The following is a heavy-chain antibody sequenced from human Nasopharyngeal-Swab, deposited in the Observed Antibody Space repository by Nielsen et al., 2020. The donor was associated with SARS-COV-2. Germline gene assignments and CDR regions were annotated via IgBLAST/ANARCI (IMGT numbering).Heavy chain of an antibody. J-gene: IGHJ6*03. CDR2: ISSSGSTI. V-gene: IGHV3-48*03. CDR3: ARASPDCSSTSCPYYYYYYYMDV. Sequence: VRQAPGKGLEWVSYISSSGSTIYYADSVKGRFTISRDNAKNSLYLQMNSLRAEDTAVYYCARASPDCSSTSCPYYYYYYYMDVWGKGTTVTVSS. D-gene: IGHD2-2*01.